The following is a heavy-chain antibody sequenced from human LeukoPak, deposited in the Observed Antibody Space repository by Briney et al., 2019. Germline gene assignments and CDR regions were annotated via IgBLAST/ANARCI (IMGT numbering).Heavy chain of an antibody. D-gene: IGHD3-16*01. Sequence: SETLSLTCTVSGGSISSYYWSWIRQPPGKGLEWIGYIYYSGSTNYNPSLKSRVTISVDTSKNQFSLKLISVTAADTAMYYCARHHQTNGYYFDYWGRGALVAVSS. CDR3: ARHHQTNGYYFDY. J-gene: IGHJ4*02. CDR1: GGSISSYY. CDR2: IYYSGST. V-gene: IGHV4-59*08.